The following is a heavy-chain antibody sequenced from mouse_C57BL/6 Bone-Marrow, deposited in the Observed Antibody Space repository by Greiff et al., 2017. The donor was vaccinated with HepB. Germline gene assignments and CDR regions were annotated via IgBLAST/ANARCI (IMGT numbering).Heavy chain of an antibody. CDR2: INPGSGGT. CDR3: ASRIYYFDY. Sequence: QVQLQQSGAELVRPGTSVKVSCKASGYAFTNYLIEWVKQRPGQGLEWIGVINPGSGGTNYNEKFKGKATLTADKSSSTAYMQLSSLTSEDSAVYYCASRIYYFDYWGQGTTLTVSS. CDR1: GYAFTNYL. J-gene: IGHJ2*01. V-gene: IGHV1-54*01.